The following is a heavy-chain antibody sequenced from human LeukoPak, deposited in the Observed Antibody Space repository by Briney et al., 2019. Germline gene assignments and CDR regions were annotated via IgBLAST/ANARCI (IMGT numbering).Heavy chain of an antibody. V-gene: IGHV4-38-2*02. J-gene: IGHJ4*02. CDR2: IYHSGST. CDR1: GYSISSGYY. Sequence: SETLSLTCTVSGYSISSGYYWGWIRQPPGKWLEWIGSIYHSGSTYYNPSLKSRVTISVDTSKNQFSLKLSSVTAADTAVYYCARAAELGATTGWADYWGQGTLVTVSS. D-gene: IGHD1-26*01. CDR3: ARAAELGATTGWADY.